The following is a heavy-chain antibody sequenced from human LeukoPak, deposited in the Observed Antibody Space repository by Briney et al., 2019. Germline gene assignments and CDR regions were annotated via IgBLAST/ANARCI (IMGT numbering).Heavy chain of an antibody. CDR1: GFTFDDYA. CDR3: AKVTSHYGRLSLGAFDI. V-gene: IGHV3-9*01. J-gene: IGHJ3*02. Sequence: GRSLRLSCAASGFTFDDYAMHWVRQAPGKGLEWVSGISWNSGSIGYADSVKGRFTISRDNAKNSLYLQMNSLRAEDTALYYCAKVTSHYGRLSLGAFDIWGQGTMGTVSS. CDR2: ISWNSGSI. D-gene: IGHD4-17*01.